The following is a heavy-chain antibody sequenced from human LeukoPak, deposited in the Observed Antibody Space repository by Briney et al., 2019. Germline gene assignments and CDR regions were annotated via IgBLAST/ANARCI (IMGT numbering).Heavy chain of an antibody. J-gene: IGHJ4*02. V-gene: IGHV3-30*02. Sequence: SGGSLRLSCAASGFTFSTYGMHWVRQAPGKGLEWVVVIWYDGSNKYYADSVKGRFTISRDNSKNTLYLQMNSLRAEDTAVYYCANVGNDRLPSDYWGQGTLVTVSS. CDR3: ANVGNDRLPSDY. CDR2: IWYDGSNK. CDR1: GFTFSTYG. D-gene: IGHD5-12*01.